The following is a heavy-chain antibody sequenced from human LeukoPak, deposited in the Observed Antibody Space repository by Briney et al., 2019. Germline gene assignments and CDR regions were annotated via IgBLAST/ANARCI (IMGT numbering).Heavy chain of an antibody. D-gene: IGHD6-13*01. CDR3: ARIAQQHQARHLDF. CDR1: GYTFTSYG. Sequence: GASVKVSCKASGYTFTSYGFSWVRQAPGQGLEWMGWVSAHNGDTNYAQKVQGRVTMTTDTSTSTAYMELRSLRSDDTAVYYCARIAQQHQARHLDFWGQGTLVTVSS. V-gene: IGHV1-18*04. CDR2: VSAHNGDT. J-gene: IGHJ4*02.